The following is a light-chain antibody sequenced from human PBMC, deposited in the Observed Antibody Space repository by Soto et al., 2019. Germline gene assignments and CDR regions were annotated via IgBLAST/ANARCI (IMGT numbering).Light chain of an antibody. CDR1: PGIRND. J-gene: IGKJ1*01. V-gene: IGKV1-17*01. CDR2: AAS. CDR3: LQHNSYPHT. Sequence: DIQMTQSPSSLSASVGDRVTITCRASPGIRNDLAWYQQKPGKAPKRLIYAASSLQSGVPSRFSGSGSGTESTLTISSLQPEDFATYYCLQHNSYPHTFGQGTKVEIK.